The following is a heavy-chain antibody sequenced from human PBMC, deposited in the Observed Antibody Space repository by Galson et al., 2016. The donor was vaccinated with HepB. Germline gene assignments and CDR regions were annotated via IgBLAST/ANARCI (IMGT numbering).Heavy chain of an antibody. CDR3: ARDDDYVWGTYRYTRTVPQYYFDY. CDR1: GFTFSRYA. V-gene: IGHV3-30-3*01. Sequence: SLRLSCAASGFTFSRYAMHWVRQAPGKGLEWVAVISFDGSNNFYADSVKGRFPISRDNSKNTLYLQMNSLRAEDTAVYYCARDDDYVWGTYRYTRTVPQYYFDYWGQGTLVAVSS. D-gene: IGHD3-16*02. CDR2: ISFDGSNN. J-gene: IGHJ4*02.